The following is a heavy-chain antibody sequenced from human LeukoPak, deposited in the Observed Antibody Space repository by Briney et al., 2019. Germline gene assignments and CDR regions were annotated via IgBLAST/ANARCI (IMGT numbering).Heavy chain of an antibody. CDR2: ISSSSSYI. J-gene: IGHJ5*02. D-gene: IGHD3-3*01. Sequence: GGSLRLSCAASGFTFSSYSMNWVRQAPGKGLEWVSSISSSSSYIYYADSVKGRFTISRDNAKNSLYLQMNSLRAEDTAVYYCARPMLRFLEVYWFDPWGQGTLVTVSS. V-gene: IGHV3-21*01. CDR1: GFTFSSYS. CDR3: ARPMLRFLEVYWFDP.